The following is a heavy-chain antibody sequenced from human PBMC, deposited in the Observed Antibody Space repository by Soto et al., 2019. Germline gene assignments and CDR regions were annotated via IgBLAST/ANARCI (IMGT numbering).Heavy chain of an antibody. V-gene: IGHV3-23*01. CDR3: AKDLEHYDSSGYPDYFDY. Sequence: EVQLLESGGGLVQPGGSLRLSCAASGFTFSSYAMSWVRQAPGKGLEWVSTISGSGGSTYYADSVKGRFTISRDNSKNTLYLQMNSLRAEDTAVYYCAKDLEHYDSSGYPDYFDYWGQGTLVTVSS. D-gene: IGHD3-22*01. J-gene: IGHJ4*02. CDR2: ISGSGGST. CDR1: GFTFSSYA.